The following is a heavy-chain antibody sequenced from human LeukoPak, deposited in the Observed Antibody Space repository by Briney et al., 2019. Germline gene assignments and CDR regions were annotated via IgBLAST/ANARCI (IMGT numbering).Heavy chain of an antibody. Sequence: GGSPRLSCAGSGFTFSSYWMRWVRQAPGKGLEWVVNIKQDGSEKYYVDSVKGRFTISRDNAKNSLYLQMNSLRAEDTAVYYCARDSPPGLVYYYYYGIDVWGQRTTVTVSS. V-gene: IGHV3-7*01. CDR1: GFTFSSYW. J-gene: IGHJ6*02. CDR3: ARDSPPGLVYYYYYGIDV. D-gene: IGHD2-2*01. CDR2: IKQDGSEK.